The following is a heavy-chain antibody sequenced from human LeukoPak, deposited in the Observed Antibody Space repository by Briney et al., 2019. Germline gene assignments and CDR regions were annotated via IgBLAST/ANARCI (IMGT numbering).Heavy chain of an antibody. Sequence: AASVKVTCNASGYTFTSYDINWVRQATGQGLEWMGWMNPNSGNTGYAQKFQGRVTITRNTSISTAYMELSSLRSEDTAVYYCARHGSYYEEGIFDYWGQGTLVTVSS. CDR1: GYTFTSYD. V-gene: IGHV1-8*03. CDR3: ARHGSYYEEGIFDY. J-gene: IGHJ4*02. D-gene: IGHD1-26*01. CDR2: MNPNSGNT.